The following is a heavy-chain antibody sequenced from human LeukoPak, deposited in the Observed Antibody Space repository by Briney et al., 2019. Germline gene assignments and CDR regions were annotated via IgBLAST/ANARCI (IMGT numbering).Heavy chain of an antibody. V-gene: IGHV4-59*01. D-gene: IGHD3-10*01. Sequence: SETLSLTCIVSGGSISSYYWSWLRQPPGKGLEWIGYIYNSGSTNYNPSLESRITISVDTSKNQFSLRLSSVTAADAAVYYCARGAPLWFGELVGGWFDPWGQGTLVTVSS. CDR2: IYNSGST. CDR3: ARGAPLWFGELVGGWFDP. CDR1: GGSISSYY. J-gene: IGHJ5*02.